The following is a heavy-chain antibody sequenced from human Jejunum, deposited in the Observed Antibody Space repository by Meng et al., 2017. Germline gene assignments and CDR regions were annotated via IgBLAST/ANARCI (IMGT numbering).Heavy chain of an antibody. D-gene: IGHD6-6*01. J-gene: IGHJ5*02. Sequence: VQLVGSGGGLVPPGGSLRLSCAASGFTLSSYWMQWVRQTPGKGLVWLSRINGDGTTTAYADLVKGRFTISRDNAKNTLYLQMDSLRVEDTAVYYCTRGSMALSDKGDLWGQGTLVTVSS. CDR1: GFTLSSYW. CDR3: TRGSMALSDKGDL. V-gene: IGHV3-74*03. CDR2: INGDGTTT.